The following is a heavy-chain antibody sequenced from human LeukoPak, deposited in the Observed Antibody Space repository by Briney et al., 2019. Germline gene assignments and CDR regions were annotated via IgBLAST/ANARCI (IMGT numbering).Heavy chain of an antibody. CDR3: TSRVVVPAAISDY. CDR2: ITASGDST. CDR1: GFPFSSYP. D-gene: IGHD2-2*01. V-gene: IGHV3-23*01. Sequence: GGSLRLSCAGSGFPFSSYPISWVRQPPGKGLEWVSAITASGDSTYSADSVKGRFTISRDNSRNTLFLEMSSLRAEDTAVYYCTSRVVVPAAISDYWGQGTLVTVSS. J-gene: IGHJ4*02.